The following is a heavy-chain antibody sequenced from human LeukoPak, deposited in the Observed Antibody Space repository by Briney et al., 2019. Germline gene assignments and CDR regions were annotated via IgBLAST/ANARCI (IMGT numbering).Heavy chain of an antibody. Sequence: GRSLRLSCAASGFTFSIYAMHWVRQAPGKGLEWVAFLSYDGSNKFYADSVKGRFTISKDNSKNTLYLQMNSLRAEDTAVYYCARRWGSGLDYWGQGTLVTVSS. V-gene: IGHV3-30-3*01. D-gene: IGHD6-19*01. J-gene: IGHJ4*02. CDR1: GFTFSIYA. CDR3: ARRWGSGLDY. CDR2: LSYDGSNK.